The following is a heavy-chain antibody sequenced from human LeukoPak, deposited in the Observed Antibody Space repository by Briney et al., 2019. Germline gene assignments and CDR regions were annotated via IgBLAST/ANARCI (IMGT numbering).Heavy chain of an antibody. D-gene: IGHD1-1*01. CDR2: ISYDGSNK. V-gene: IGHV3-30-3*01. CDR1: GFTFSSYA. Sequence: PGRSLRLSCAASGFTFSSYAMHWVRQAPGKGLEWVAVISYDGSNKYYADSVKGRFTISRDNSKNTLYLQMNSLRAEDTAVYYFARDPHSTGTSRWGQGTLVSVFS. CDR3: ARDPHSTGTSR. J-gene: IGHJ4*02.